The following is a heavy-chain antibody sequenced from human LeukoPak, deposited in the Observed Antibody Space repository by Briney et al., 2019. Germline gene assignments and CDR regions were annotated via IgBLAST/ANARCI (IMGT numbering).Heavy chain of an antibody. J-gene: IGHJ4*02. CDR2: IYSGGRP. CDR1: GLTVSGKY. V-gene: IGHV3-53*05. Sequence: PGGSLRLSCAASGLTVSGKYMMWVRQAPGKRLEWVSLIYSGGRPYYADSVRGRFTISRDNSKNTLYLQMNSLRAEDTGVYYCAKDRSATAMVKDYWGQGTLVTVSS. CDR3: AKDRSATAMVKDY. D-gene: IGHD5-18*01.